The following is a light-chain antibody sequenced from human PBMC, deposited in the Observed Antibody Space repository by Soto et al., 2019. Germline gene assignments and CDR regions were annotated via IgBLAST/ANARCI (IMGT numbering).Light chain of an antibody. CDR2: DAS. Sequence: DIVLTQSPDTLSLSPGERATLSCSARQSISSYLAWYQQKPGQAPRLLMFDASNRALGIPARFSGSGSGTDFTLTISSLEPEDFAVYYCQQRSNWPLTFGGGTKVDIK. J-gene: IGKJ4*01. CDR3: QQRSNWPLT. V-gene: IGKV3-11*01. CDR1: QSISSY.